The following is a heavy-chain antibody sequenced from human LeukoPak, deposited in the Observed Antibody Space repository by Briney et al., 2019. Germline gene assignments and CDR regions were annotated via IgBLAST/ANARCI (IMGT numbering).Heavy chain of an antibody. D-gene: IGHD3-3*01. J-gene: IGHJ4*02. CDR3: AKVMGFWSGYYPFDY. CDR2: VSGSGGST. Sequence: GSLRLSCAASGFTFISYAMSWVRQAPGKGLEWVSAVSGSGGSTYYADSVKGRFTISRDNSKNTLYLQMNSLRAEDTAVYYCAKVMGFWSGYYPFDYWGQGTLVTVSS. CDR1: GFTFISYA. V-gene: IGHV3-23*01.